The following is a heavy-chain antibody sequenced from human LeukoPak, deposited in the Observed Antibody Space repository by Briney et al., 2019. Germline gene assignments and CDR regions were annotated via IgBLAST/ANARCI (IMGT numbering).Heavy chain of an antibody. CDR1: GGSISSYY. Sequence: SETLSLTCTVSGGSISSYYWSWIRQPPGKGLEWIGYIYYSGSTNYNPSLKSRVTISVDTSKNQFSLKLSSVTAADTAVYYCARLNSPVWPSGGEYGGYEPIFDYWGQGTLVTVSS. D-gene: IGHD5-12*01. CDR3: ARLNSPVWPSGGEYGGYEPIFDY. CDR2: IYYSGST. V-gene: IGHV4-59*08. J-gene: IGHJ4*02.